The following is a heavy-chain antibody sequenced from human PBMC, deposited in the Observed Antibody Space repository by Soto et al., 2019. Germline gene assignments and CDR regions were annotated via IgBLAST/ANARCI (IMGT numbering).Heavy chain of an antibody. Sequence: GGSLRLSCAASGFTFSSYWMSWVRQAPGKGLEWISYISARSNDIQYTESVKGRFTISRDNAENSLYLQMNSLRAEDTALYYCARDGYYNVDYWGQGTLVTVSS. D-gene: IGHD3-9*01. CDR2: ISARSNDI. J-gene: IGHJ4*02. CDR1: GFTFSSYW. CDR3: ARDGYYNVDY. V-gene: IGHV3-21*05.